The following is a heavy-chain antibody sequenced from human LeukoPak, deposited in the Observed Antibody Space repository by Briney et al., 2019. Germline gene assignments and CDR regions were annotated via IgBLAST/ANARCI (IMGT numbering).Heavy chain of an antibody. CDR2: INSDGSST. CDR1: GFTFSTYW. V-gene: IGHV3-74*01. D-gene: IGHD1-14*01. CDR3: ARVPSTTLFDY. J-gene: IGHJ4*02. Sequence: GGSLRLSCAASGFTFSTYWMHWVRQAPGKGLVWVSRINSDGSSTNYSDSVKGRFTISRDNAKNTLYLQMNSLRAEDTAVYYCARVPSTTLFDYWGQGTLVTVSS.